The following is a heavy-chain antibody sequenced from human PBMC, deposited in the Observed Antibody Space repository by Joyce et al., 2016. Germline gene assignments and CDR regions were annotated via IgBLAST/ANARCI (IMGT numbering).Heavy chain of an antibody. D-gene: IGHD2-15*01. CDR1: GFTVSSNY. J-gene: IGHJ6*02. V-gene: IGHV3-66*02. CDR3: ARDLVAMGYYGMDV. Sequence: EVQLVESGGGLVQPGGSLRLSCAASGFTVSSNYMSWGRQAPGKGLEWVFVIYSGDSTYYADSVKGRFTISRDNAKNTLYLQMNSLRAEDTAVYYCARDLVAMGYYGMDVWGQGTTVTVSS. CDR2: IYSGDST.